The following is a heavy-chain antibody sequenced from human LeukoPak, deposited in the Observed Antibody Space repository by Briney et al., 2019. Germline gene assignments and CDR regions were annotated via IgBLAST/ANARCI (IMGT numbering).Heavy chain of an antibody. CDR3: AKVRPTRFVESSGWLELGY. V-gene: IGHV3-43*02. D-gene: IGHD6-19*01. CDR1: GFTFDDYA. Sequence: AGGSLRLSCAASGFTFDDYAMHWVRQAPGKGLEWVSLISGDGSRTYYADSVKGRFTISRDNSKNSLYLQMNSLRTEDTAFYYCAKVRPTRFVESSGWLELGYCGQGTLVTVSS. CDR2: ISGDGSRT. J-gene: IGHJ4*02.